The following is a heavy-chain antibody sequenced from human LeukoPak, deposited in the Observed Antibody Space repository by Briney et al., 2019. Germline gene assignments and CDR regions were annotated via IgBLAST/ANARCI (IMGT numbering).Heavy chain of an antibody. Sequence: GGSLRLSCAASGFTVSSNYMSWVRQAPGKGLEWVSVIYGGGSTYYADSVKGRFTISRDNSKNTLYLQMNSLRAEDTAVYYCARAKERELGLDYWGQGTLVTVSS. J-gene: IGHJ4*02. V-gene: IGHV3-53*01. CDR2: IYGGGST. CDR3: ARAKERELGLDY. CDR1: GFTVSSNY. D-gene: IGHD1-26*01.